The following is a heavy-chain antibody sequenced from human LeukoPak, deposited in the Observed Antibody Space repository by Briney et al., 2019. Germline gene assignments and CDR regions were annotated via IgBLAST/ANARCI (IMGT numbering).Heavy chain of an antibody. CDR1: GFTFSSYW. CDR2: IKQDGSEK. D-gene: IGHD3-3*01. CDR3: ARDYDFWSGYYFDH. Sequence: PGRSPRLSCAASGFTFSSYWMSGVRQAPGKGLEWVANIKQDGSEKYYVDSVKGRFTISRDNAKNSLYLQMNSLRAEDTAVYYCARDYDFWSGYYFDHWGQGTLVTVSS. J-gene: IGHJ4*02. V-gene: IGHV3-7*01.